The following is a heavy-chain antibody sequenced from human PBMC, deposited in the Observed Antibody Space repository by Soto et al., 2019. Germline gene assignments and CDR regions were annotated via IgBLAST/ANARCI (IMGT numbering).Heavy chain of an antibody. CDR3: ARGLTGGTNTYYDFWSGYYSYYYGMDV. Sequence: GGSLRLSCAASGFTFSSYSMNWVRQAPGKGLEWVSSISSSSSYIYYADSVKGRFTISRDNAKNSLYLQMNSLRAEDTAVYYCARGLTGGTNTYYDFWSGYYSYYYGMDVWGQGTTVTVSS. J-gene: IGHJ6*02. D-gene: IGHD3-3*01. CDR1: GFTFSSYS. V-gene: IGHV3-21*01. CDR2: ISSSSSYI.